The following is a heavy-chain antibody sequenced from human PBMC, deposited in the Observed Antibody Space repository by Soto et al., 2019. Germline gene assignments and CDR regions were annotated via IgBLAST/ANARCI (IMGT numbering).Heavy chain of an antibody. J-gene: IGHJ4*02. CDR1: GASVSSGDYY. CDR2: IYSSGGS. D-gene: IGHD3-10*01. Sequence: SETLSLTCTVSGASVSSGDYYWSCIRQPPGKGLEWIGYIYSSGGSYYNPSLKGRLTISIDTSKNQFSLKLNSVTVADTAIYYCARELWFGPFDYWGQGTLVTVSS. CDR3: ARELWFGPFDY. V-gene: IGHV4-30-4*01.